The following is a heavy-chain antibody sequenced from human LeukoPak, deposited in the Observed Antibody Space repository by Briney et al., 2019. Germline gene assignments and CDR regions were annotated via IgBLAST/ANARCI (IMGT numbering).Heavy chain of an antibody. D-gene: IGHD3-22*01. Sequence: PGGSMRLACVASGFTFSIYSMSCDSQAPGKGREWVSSISGSGGSTYYADSVKGPFTISRDNSKNTLYLQMHSLRAEDTAVYYCAKDGDYYDSSGYYYFDYWGQGTLVTVSS. CDR3: AKDGDYYDSSGYYYFDY. J-gene: IGHJ4*02. CDR1: GFTFSIYS. V-gene: IGHV3-23*01. CDR2: ISGSGGST.